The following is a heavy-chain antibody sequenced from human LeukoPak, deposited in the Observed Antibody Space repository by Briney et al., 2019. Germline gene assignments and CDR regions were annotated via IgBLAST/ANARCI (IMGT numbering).Heavy chain of an antibody. CDR1: GGSISSSNW. Sequence: SETLSLTCAVSGGSISSSNWWSWVRQPPGKGLEWIGEIYHSGSTNYNTSLKSRVTISVDKSKNQFSLKLSSVTAADTAVYYCARQGGQWPSYYYGLDVWGQGTTVTVSS. D-gene: IGHD6-19*01. J-gene: IGHJ6*02. V-gene: IGHV4-4*02. CDR2: IYHSGST. CDR3: ARQGGQWPSYYYGLDV.